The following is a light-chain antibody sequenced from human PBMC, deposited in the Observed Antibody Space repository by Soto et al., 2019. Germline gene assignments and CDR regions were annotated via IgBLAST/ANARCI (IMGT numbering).Light chain of an antibody. V-gene: IGKV1-5*01. CDR2: DAS. J-gene: IGKJ2*01. Sequence: DIQMTQPPSTLSASVGDRVTITCRASQTISNWLAWYQQKPGKAPKLLIYDASSLPSGVPPRFSGSGFGTDFTLTISSLQPGDFATYYCQQYSIYPYTFGQGTALEIK. CDR3: QQYSIYPYT. CDR1: QTISNW.